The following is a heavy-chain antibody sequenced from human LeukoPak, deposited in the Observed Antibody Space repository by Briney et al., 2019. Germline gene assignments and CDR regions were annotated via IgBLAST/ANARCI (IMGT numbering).Heavy chain of an antibody. CDR3: ARDLWFGEYNWFDP. Sequence: PSQTLSLTCTVSGGSISSGGYFWSWVRQHPGKGLEWIGYISHSGSTYYNPSLKSRATISLDTSKDRFSLRLSSVTAADTAVYYCARDLWFGEYNWFDPWGQGTLVTVSS. J-gene: IGHJ5*02. CDR1: GGSISSGGYF. V-gene: IGHV4-31*03. CDR2: ISHSGST. D-gene: IGHD3-10*01.